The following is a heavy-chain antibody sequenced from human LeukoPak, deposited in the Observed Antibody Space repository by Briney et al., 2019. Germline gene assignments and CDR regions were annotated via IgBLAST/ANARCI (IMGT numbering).Heavy chain of an antibody. D-gene: IGHD1-26*01. V-gene: IGHV1-24*01. Sequence: ASVTVSCKVSGYTLTEVAMRWVRQAPGKGLEWMGGLDPEDGETVYARKFQGRVTMTEDTSTDTAYMELSSLSSEDTAVYYCATCLPPDGIVGATVDWFDPWGQGTLVTVSS. J-gene: IGHJ5*02. CDR1: GYTLTEVA. CDR3: ATCLPPDGIVGATVDWFDP. CDR2: LDPEDGET.